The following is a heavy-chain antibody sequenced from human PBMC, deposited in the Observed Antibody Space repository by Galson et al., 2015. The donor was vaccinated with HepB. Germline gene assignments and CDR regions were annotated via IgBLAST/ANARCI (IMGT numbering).Heavy chain of an antibody. CDR2: INSDGSST. V-gene: IGHV3-74*01. CDR1: GFTFSSYW. Sequence: SLRLSCAASGFTFSSYWMHWVRQAPGKGLVWVSRINSDGSSTSYADSVKGRFTISRDNAKNTLYLQMNSLRAEDTAVYYCARDQDSSSWYSAWYFDLWGRGTLVTVSS. D-gene: IGHD6-13*01. CDR3: ARDQDSSSWYSAWYFDL. J-gene: IGHJ2*01.